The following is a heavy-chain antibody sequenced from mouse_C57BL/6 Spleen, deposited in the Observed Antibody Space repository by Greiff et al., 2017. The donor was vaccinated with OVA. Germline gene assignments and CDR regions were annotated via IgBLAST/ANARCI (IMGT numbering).Heavy chain of an antibody. V-gene: IGHV1-18*01. J-gene: IGHJ4*01. CDR3: ARRGMGRAMDY. D-gene: IGHD2-10*02. CDR2: INPNNGGT. CDR1: GYTFTDYN. Sequence: EVQLVESGPELVKPGASVKIPCKASGYTFTDYNMDWVKQSHGKSLEWIGDINPNNGGTIYNQKFKGKATLTVDKSSSTAYMELRSLTSEDTAVYYCARRGMGRAMDYWGQGTSVTVSS.